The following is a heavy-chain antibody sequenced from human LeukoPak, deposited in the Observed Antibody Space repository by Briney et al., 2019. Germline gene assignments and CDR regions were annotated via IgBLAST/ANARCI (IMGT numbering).Heavy chain of an antibody. Sequence: SETLSLTCTVSGGSVTSGIYHWGWIRQSPGKGLEWIGSVYFDGGTHYNPSLQSRVTVSIDTSKNQFSLRLSSVTAADTAVYYCARITDFWSGYYDYWGQGTLVTVSS. CDR3: ARITDFWSGYYDY. V-gene: IGHV4-39*07. D-gene: IGHD3-3*01. J-gene: IGHJ4*02. CDR1: GGSVTSGIYH. CDR2: VYFDGGT.